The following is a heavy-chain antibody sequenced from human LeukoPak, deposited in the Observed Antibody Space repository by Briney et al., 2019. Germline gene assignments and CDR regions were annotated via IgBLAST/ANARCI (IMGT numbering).Heavy chain of an antibody. CDR2: ISYDGSNK. J-gene: IGHJ5*02. V-gene: IGHV3-30-3*01. D-gene: IGHD6-6*01. CDR1: GLTFSIYA. CDR3: ARGGLSQSSIAARSWFDP. Sequence: GRSLRLSCAASGLTFSIYAMHWVRQAPGKGLEWVAVISYDGSNKYYADSVKGRFTISRDNSKNTLYLQMNSLRAEDTAVYYCARGGLSQSSIAARSWFDPWGQGTLVTVSS.